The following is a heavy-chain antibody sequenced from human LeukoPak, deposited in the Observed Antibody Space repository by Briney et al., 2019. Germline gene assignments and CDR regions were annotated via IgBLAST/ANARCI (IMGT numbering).Heavy chain of an antibody. CDR2: IYHSGST. CDR3: ARVGYQLPEYYFDY. CDR1: GYSISSGYY. J-gene: IGHJ4*02. D-gene: IGHD2-2*01. V-gene: IGHV4-38-2*02. Sequence: SETLSLTCTVSGYSISSGYYWGWIRQPPGKGLEWIGSIYHSGSTYYNPSLKSRVTISVDTSKNQFSLKLSSVTAADTAVYYCARVGYQLPEYYFDYWGQGTLVTVSS.